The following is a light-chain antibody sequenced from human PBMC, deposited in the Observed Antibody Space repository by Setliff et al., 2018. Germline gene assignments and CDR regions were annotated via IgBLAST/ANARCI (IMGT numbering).Light chain of an antibody. Sequence: QSVLTQPPSVSGAPGQRVSISCSGGRSNIGAGHDVHWYYHLAGTAPKLLIYHNNNRASGIPDRFSGSKSGTSASLAIAELQAEDEADYYCQSYDNTLGVSIFGGGTKATVL. CDR3: QSYDNTLGVSI. CDR1: RSNIGAGHD. CDR2: HNN. J-gene: IGLJ2*01. V-gene: IGLV1-40*01.